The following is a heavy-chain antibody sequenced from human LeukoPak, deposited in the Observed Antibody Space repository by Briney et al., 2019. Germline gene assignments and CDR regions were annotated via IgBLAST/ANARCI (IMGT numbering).Heavy chain of an antibody. V-gene: IGHV1-18*01. D-gene: IGHD3-10*01. CDR3: ARVLVWFGEFSMYYYYYMDV. J-gene: IGHJ6*03. CDR1: GYTFTSYG. CDR2: ISAYNGNT. Sequence: GASVKVSCKASGYTFTSYGISWVRQAPGQGLEWMGWISAYNGNTNYAQKLQGRVTMTTDTSTSTAYMELRSLRSDDAAVYYCARVLVWFGEFSMYYYYYMDVWGKGTTVTVSS.